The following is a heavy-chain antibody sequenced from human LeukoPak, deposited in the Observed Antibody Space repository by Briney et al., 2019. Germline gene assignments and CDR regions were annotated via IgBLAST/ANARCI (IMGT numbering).Heavy chain of an antibody. J-gene: IGHJ5*02. CDR1: GYTFTGYY. CDR3: ARGSDGGYSYGSLSDP. CDR2: INPNSGGT. D-gene: IGHD5-18*01. Sequence: ASVKVSCKASGYTFTGYYMHWVRQAPGQGLEWMGWINPNSGGTNYAQKLQGRVTMTRDTSISTAYMELSRLRSDDTAVYYCARGSDGGYSYGSLSDPWGQGTLVTVSS. V-gene: IGHV1-2*02.